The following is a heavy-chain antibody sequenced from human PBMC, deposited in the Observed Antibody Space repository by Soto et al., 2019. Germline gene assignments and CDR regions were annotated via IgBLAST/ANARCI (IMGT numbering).Heavy chain of an antibody. V-gene: IGHV4-31*03. D-gene: IGHD1-1*01. Sequence: QVQLQESGPGLVKPSQTLSLTCSVSGGSISRDSYYWTRIRQHPGKGLEWIGYIYYTGITHYSPSLRTRVTISVDTSNSQFSLNLNSVTAADTAVYYCATGTSSWFESWGQGTLVTVSS. J-gene: IGHJ5*01. CDR1: GGSISRDSYY. CDR3: ATGTSSWFES. CDR2: IYYTGIT.